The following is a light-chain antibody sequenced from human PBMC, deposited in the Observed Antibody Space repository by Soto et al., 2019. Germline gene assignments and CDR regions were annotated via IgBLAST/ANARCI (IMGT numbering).Light chain of an antibody. CDR1: QTIKSN. CDR3: QQYNNWPLFT. V-gene: IGKV3-15*01. CDR2: GAS. J-gene: IGKJ2*01. Sequence: VMTQSPATLSVSPGERATLSCRASQTIKSNLAWYQQKSGQPPRLLIYGASIRATGIPVRFSGSGSGREFTPTISSLQSEDSALYYCQQYNNWPLFTFGQGTKLEIK.